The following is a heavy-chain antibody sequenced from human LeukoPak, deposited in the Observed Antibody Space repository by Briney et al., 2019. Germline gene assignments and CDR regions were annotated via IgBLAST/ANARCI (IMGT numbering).Heavy chain of an antibody. CDR3: ASHCSGGSCYEGYNWFDP. CDR2: IYNRGST. D-gene: IGHD2-15*01. V-gene: IGHV4-38-2*01. J-gene: IGHJ5*02. Sequence: PSETLSLTCAVSGYSISRGYYWGWIRQPPGKGLEWIGRIYNRGSTHYNPSLKSRVTISVDRSKNQFSLKLSSVTAADTAVYYCASHCSGGSCYEGYNWFDPWGQGTLVTVSS. CDR1: GYSISRGYY.